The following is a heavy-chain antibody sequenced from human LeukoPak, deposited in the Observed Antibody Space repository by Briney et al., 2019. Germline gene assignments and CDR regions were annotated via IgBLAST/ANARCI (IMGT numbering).Heavy chain of an antibody. J-gene: IGHJ3*02. CDR1: GFTFSDYY. CDR2: ISSSGSTI. Sequence: PGGSLRLSYAASGFTFSDYYMSWIRQAPGKGLEWVSYISSSGSTIYYADSVKGRFTISRDNAKNSLYLQMNSLRAEDTAVYYCAHYSSSWYSPDDAFDIWGQGTMVTVSS. D-gene: IGHD6-13*01. CDR3: AHYSSSWYSPDDAFDI. V-gene: IGHV3-11*04.